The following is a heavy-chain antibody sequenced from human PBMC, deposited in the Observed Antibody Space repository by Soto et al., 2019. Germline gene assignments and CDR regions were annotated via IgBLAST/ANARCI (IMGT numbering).Heavy chain of an antibody. D-gene: IGHD3-9*01. CDR1: GYTFTNYG. V-gene: IGHV1-18*01. CDR3: ARVLGYVSILWRHSAFDI. J-gene: IGHJ3*02. Sequence: ASVKVSCKASGYTFTNYGVSWVRQAPGQRLEWMGWISAYTRNTNYAQMFQGRVTMTTDTSTSTAYMELRSLTSDDTAVYYCARVLGYVSILWRHSAFDIWGQGTMVTVSS. CDR2: ISAYTRNT.